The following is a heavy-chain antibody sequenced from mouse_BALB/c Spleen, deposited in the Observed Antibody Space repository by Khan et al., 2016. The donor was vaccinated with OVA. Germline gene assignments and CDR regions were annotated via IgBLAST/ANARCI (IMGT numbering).Heavy chain of an antibody. V-gene: IGHV3-2*02. Sequence: EVQLQESGPGLVKPSQSLSLTCTVTGYSITSDYAWNWLRQFPGNQLEWMGYISYSGNTNYNPSLKSRISITRTTSKNQFFLQLNSVTTEATATYYCARIYGGDVDYWGKGTTLTVSS. CDR2: ISYSGNT. D-gene: IGHD1-1*01. CDR3: ARIYGGDVDY. CDR1: GYSITSDYA. J-gene: IGHJ2*01.